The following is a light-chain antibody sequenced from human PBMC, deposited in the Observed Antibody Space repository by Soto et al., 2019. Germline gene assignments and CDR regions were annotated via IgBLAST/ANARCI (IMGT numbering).Light chain of an antibody. CDR3: SSYTGSSTTV. V-gene: IGLV2-14*01. J-gene: IGLJ7*01. CDR1: SSDVGGYNY. Sequence: QSALTQPASVSGSPGQSITISCTGTSSDVGGYNYVSWYQQYAGKAPKLMIYNFLSRPSGVSNRFSGSKSGNTASLTISGLQAEDEADYYCSSYTGSSTTVFGGGTQLTVL. CDR2: NFL.